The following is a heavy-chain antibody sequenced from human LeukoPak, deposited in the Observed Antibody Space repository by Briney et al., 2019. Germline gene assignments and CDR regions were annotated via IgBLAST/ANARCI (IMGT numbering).Heavy chain of an antibody. Sequence: ASVKVSCEASGYTFTSYGISWERQAPGQGLEWMGWISAYNGNTNYAQKLQGRVTMTTDTSTSTAYMELRSLRSDDTAVYYCARCVGDCYSGTFDYWGQGTLVTVSS. CDR3: ARCVGDCYSGTFDY. CDR2: ISAYNGNT. J-gene: IGHJ4*02. CDR1: GYTFTSYG. V-gene: IGHV1-18*01. D-gene: IGHD2-21*02.